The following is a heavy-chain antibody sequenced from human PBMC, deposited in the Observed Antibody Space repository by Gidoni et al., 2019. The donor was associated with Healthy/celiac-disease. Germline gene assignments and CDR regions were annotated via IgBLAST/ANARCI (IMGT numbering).Heavy chain of an antibody. CDR3: ARELRSITMVRGVIGAYYYYGMDV. J-gene: IGHJ6*02. CDR1: GFTFSSYS. D-gene: IGHD3-10*01. V-gene: IGHV3-21*01. Sequence: EVQLVESGGGLVKPGGSLRLSCAASGFTFSSYSMNWVRQAPGKGLEWVSSISSSSSYIYYADSVKGRFTISRDNAKNSLYLQMNSLRAEDTAVYYCARELRSITMVRGVIGAYYYYGMDVWGQGTTVTVSS. CDR2: ISSSSSYI.